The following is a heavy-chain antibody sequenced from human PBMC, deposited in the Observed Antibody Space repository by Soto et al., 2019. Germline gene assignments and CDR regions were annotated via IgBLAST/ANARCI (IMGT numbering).Heavy chain of an antibody. V-gene: IGHV3-74*01. CDR2: IDGDGTST. Sequence: GGSLRLSCAASGFTFSGYWMYWVRQSPGKGLVWVSRIDGDGTSTGYADSVKGRFTISRDNAKNTLYLQMNSLRAEDTAVYYCTSSLSPMDVWGQGTTVTVSS. CDR3: TSSLSPMDV. J-gene: IGHJ6*02. CDR1: GFTFSGYW.